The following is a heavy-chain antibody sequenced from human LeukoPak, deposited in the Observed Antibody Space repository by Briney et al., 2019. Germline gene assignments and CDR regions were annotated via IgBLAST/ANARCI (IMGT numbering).Heavy chain of an antibody. Sequence: SVKVSCKASGGTFSSYAISWVRRAPGQGLEWMGGIIPIFGTANYAQKFQGRVTITTDESTSTAYMELSSLRSEDTAVYYCARSLPCCSGSYSPPTGFDYWGQGTLVTVSS. CDR2: IIPIFGTA. J-gene: IGHJ4*02. CDR3: ARSLPCCSGSYSPPTGFDY. D-gene: IGHD1-26*01. CDR1: GGTFSSYA. V-gene: IGHV1-69*05.